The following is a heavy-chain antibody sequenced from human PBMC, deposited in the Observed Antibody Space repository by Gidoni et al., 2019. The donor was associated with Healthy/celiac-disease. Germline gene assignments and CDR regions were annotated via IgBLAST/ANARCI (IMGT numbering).Heavy chain of an antibody. CDR2: IIPSFGTA. D-gene: IGHD3-22*01. CDR1: GGTFSSYA. V-gene: IGHV1-69*01. Sequence: QVQLVQSGAEVKKPGSSVRVSCKASGGTFSSYAISWVRQAHGQGLEWMGGIIPSFGTANYAPKFQGRVTITADETTSTAYMELSSLRSEDTAVYYCARGPQVKTITMIVVDWGFFDYWGQGTLVTVSS. CDR3: ARGPQVKTITMIVVDWGFFDY. J-gene: IGHJ4*02.